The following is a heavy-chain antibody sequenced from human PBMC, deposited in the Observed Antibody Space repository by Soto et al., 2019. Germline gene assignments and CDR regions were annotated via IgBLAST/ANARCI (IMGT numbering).Heavy chain of an antibody. J-gene: IGHJ6*02. CDR1: GYSFTSYW. D-gene: IGHD6-19*01. CDR2: IDPSDSYT. V-gene: IGHV5-10-1*01. CDR3: ARQTAVAGYYYYGMDV. Sequence: GESLKISCKGSGYSFTSYWISWVRQMPGKGLEWMGRIDPSDSYTNYSPSFQGHVTISADKSISTAYLQWSSLKASDTAMYYCARQTAVAGYYYYGMDVWGQGTTVTVSS.